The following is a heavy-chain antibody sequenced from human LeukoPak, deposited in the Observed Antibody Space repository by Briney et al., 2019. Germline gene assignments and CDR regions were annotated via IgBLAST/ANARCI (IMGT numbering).Heavy chain of an antibody. CDR2: ISYDGSNK. D-gene: IGHD6-19*01. Sequence: GGSLRLSCAASGFTFSSYAMHWVRQAPGKGLEWVAVISYDGSNKYYADSVKGRFTISRDNSKNTLYLQMNSLRAEDTAVYYCARDAYSSGWYAPHPYGMDVWGQGTTVTVSS. CDR3: ARDAYSSGWYAPHPYGMDV. J-gene: IGHJ6*02. V-gene: IGHV3-30-3*01. CDR1: GFTFSSYA.